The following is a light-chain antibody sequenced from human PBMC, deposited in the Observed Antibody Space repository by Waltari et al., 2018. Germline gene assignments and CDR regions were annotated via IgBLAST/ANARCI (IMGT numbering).Light chain of an antibody. CDR1: QGIRSY. J-gene: IGKJ4*01. CDR2: AAS. CDR3: QQLYSHPLT. Sequence: DIQLTQSPSFLSASVGDRVTITCRASQGIRSYLAWYQQKPGKAPKLLIYAASTLQSGVPSRFSGSGSETEVTLTISSLQPEDFATYYCQQLYSHPLTFGGGTKVEIK. V-gene: IGKV1-9*01.